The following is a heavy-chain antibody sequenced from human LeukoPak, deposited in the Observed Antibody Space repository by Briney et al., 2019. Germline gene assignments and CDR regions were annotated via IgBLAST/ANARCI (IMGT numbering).Heavy chain of an antibody. CDR3: ARIAPRGYDAFYI. J-gene: IGHJ3*02. V-gene: IGHV4-59*10. CDR1: GGSFSGYY. CDR2: IYTSGRT. D-gene: IGHD2-15*01. Sequence: SETLSVTCAVYGGSFSGYYWSWIRQPAGKGVEWIGRIYTSGRTNYNPSLTSRVTISVDTSKNQFSLKLSSVTVADTAVYYCARIAPRGYDAFYIWGQGTMVTVSS.